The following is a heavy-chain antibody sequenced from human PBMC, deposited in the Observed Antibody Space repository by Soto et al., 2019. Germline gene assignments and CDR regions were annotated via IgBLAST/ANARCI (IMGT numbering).Heavy chain of an antibody. CDR1: GYTFTSYG. Sequence: ASVKVSCKASGYTFTSYGISWVRQAPGQGLEWMGWISAYNGNTNYAQKLQGRVTMTTDTSTSTAYMELRSLRSDDTAVYYCARDPHYYGSEPPGSIYPWGQGTLVTVSS. D-gene: IGHD3-10*01. CDR2: ISAYNGNT. V-gene: IGHV1-18*01. J-gene: IGHJ5*02. CDR3: ARDPHYYGSEPPGSIYP.